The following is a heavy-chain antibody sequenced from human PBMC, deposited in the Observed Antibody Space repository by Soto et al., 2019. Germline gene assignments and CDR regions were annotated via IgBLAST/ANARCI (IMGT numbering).Heavy chain of an antibody. Sequence: VHLVQSGGEVKKPRGPVKVFCKASGYTFTRYSMHCVRQAPGQGVEWMGVITPSGEATYYAQKFQGRLTMTWDTSTSTVHMELSSLRSEDTAFYYCVRDWGGYYFDYWGQGTLVTVSS. CDR3: VRDWGGYYFDY. D-gene: IGHD3-16*01. CDR2: ITPSGEAT. V-gene: IGHV1-46*01. CDR1: GYTFTRYS. J-gene: IGHJ4*02.